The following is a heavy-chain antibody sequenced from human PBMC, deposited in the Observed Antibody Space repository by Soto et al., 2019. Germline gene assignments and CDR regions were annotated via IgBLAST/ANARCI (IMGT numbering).Heavy chain of an antibody. CDR3: ATELITDTAMDHSYSYYYCMDV. J-gene: IGHJ6*02. Sequence: PGGSLRLSCAASGFTFSSYRMNWVRQAPGKGLEWVSYISSSSSTIYYAGSVKGRFTISRDNAKNSLYLQMNSLRDEDTAVSYFATELITDTAMDHSYSYYYCMDVWGQGTTVTVSS. CDR1: GFTFSSYR. CDR2: ISSSSSTI. D-gene: IGHD5-18*01. V-gene: IGHV3-48*02.